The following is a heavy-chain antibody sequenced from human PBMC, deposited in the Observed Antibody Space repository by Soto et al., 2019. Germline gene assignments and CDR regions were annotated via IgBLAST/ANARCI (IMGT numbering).Heavy chain of an antibody. CDR2: IYWDDDK. V-gene: IGHV2-5*02. CDR1: GFSLGTSGVG. CDR3: AHRRSQYDMITDQSNWFDP. Sequence: SGPTLVNPTQTLTLTCTFSGFSLGTSGVGVGWIRQPPGKALEWLALIYWDDDKRYSPSLKSRLTITKDTSKKQVFLTMTNMDPVDTATFYCAHRRSQYDMITDQSNWFDPWGQGTLVTVSS. D-gene: IGHD3-22*01. J-gene: IGHJ5*02.